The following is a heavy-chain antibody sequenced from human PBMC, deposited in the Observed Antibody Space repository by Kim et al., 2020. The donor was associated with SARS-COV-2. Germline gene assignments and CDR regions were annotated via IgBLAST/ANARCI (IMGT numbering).Heavy chain of an antibody. D-gene: IGHD6-13*01. CDR3: ARDPYSSSWDRDYDY. V-gene: IGHV1-69*04. Sequence: SVKVSCKASGGTFSSYTISWVRQAPGQGLEWMGRIIPILGIANYAQKFQGRVTITADKSTSTAYMELSSLRSEDTAVYYCARDPYSSSWDRDYDYWGQGTLVTVSS. J-gene: IGHJ4*02. CDR1: GGTFSSYT. CDR2: IIPILGIA.